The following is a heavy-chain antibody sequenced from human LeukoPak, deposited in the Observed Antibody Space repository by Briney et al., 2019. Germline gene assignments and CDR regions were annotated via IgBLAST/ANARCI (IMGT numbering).Heavy chain of an antibody. D-gene: IGHD6-19*01. CDR1: GFTFSSYA. Sequence: GGSLRLSCAASGFTFSSYAMSWVRQAPGEGLEWVSGISGSGGSTYYADSVKGRFTISRDNSKNTLYLQMSSLRAADTAVYYCAQYSSGWYSVYDYWGQGTLVTVSS. J-gene: IGHJ4*02. CDR2: ISGSGGST. CDR3: AQYSSGWYSVYDY. V-gene: IGHV3-23*01.